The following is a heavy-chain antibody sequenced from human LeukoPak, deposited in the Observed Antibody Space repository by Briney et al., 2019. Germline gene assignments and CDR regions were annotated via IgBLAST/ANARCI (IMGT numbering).Heavy chain of an antibody. Sequence: GGSLRLSCAASGFTFSSYGMHWVRQAPGKGLEWVAFIRYDGSNKYYADSVKGRFTISRDNSKNTLYLQMNSLRAEDTAVYYCAKGALRFLEWSHFDYWGQGTLVTVSS. CDR3: AKGALRFLEWSHFDY. V-gene: IGHV3-30*02. D-gene: IGHD3-3*01. CDR1: GFTFSSYG. J-gene: IGHJ4*02. CDR2: IRYDGSNK.